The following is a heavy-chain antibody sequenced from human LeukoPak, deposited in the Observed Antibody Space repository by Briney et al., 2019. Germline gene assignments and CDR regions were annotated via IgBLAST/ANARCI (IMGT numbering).Heavy chain of an antibody. CDR1: GFTFSSYG. Sequence: PGRSLRLCCAASGFTFSSYGMHWVRQAAGKGLEWVAVIWYDGSSKYYADSVKGRFTISRDNSKNTLYLQMNSLRAEDTAVYYCARDKRRGTSCPDYWGQGTLVTVSS. CDR2: IWYDGSSK. J-gene: IGHJ4*02. CDR3: ARDKRRGTSCPDY. V-gene: IGHV3-33*01. D-gene: IGHD2-2*01.